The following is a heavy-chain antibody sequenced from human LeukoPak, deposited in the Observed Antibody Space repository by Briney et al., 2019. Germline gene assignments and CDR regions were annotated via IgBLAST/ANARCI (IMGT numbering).Heavy chain of an antibody. CDR3: ATDYDILTGPPGFDY. J-gene: IGHJ4*02. Sequence: PSETLSLTCTVSGGSISSSSYYWGWIRQPPGKGLEWIGSIYYSGSTYYNPSLKSRVTISVDTSKNQFSLKLSSVTAADTAVYYCATDYDILTGPPGFDYWGQGTLVTVSS. V-gene: IGHV4-39*07. D-gene: IGHD3-9*01. CDR2: IYYSGST. CDR1: GGSISSSSYY.